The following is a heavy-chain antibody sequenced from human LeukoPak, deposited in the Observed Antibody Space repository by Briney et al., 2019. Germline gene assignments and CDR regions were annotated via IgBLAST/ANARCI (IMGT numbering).Heavy chain of an antibody. Sequence: GGSLRLSCAASGLTVSSSYMSWVRQAPGKGLEWESIIYNDGSTYYADSMKGRFTISRDNTKNTLYRQVNSLRAEDTAMYYCARNILFAFDIWGQGTMVTVSS. V-gene: IGHV3-53*01. CDR3: ARNILFAFDI. J-gene: IGHJ3*02. CDR1: GLTVSSSY. CDR2: IYNDGST.